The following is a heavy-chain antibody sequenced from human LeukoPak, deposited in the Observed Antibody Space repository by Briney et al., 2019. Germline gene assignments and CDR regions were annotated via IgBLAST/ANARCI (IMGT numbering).Heavy chain of an antibody. CDR1: GFPFEDYG. CDR2: IYWNGGST. Sequence: GGPLTLSCAPSGFPFEDYGMLWLRQPTGRGLEWVSGIYWNGGSTGYAPPVKGRFTISRDNAKNSLYLQMNSLGAEDTALYHCARLGRGSNGLPDYWGQGTLATVSS. D-gene: IGHD3-16*01. J-gene: IGHJ4*02. V-gene: IGHV3-20*01. CDR3: ARLGRGSNGLPDY.